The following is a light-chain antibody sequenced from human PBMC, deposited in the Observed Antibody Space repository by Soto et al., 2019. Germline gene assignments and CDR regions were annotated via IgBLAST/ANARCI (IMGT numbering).Light chain of an antibody. CDR1: SSDVGAYKY. Sequence: QSVLTQPASVSGSPGQSITISCTGISSDVGAYKYVSWYVQRPGKAPKVVIYDVNNRPSGDSSRFSASKSGDTASLTISGLQTEDEGDYYCSSYTVSSSQFVFGGGTRVTIL. CDR3: SSYTVSSSQFV. V-gene: IGLV2-14*01. J-gene: IGLJ1*01. CDR2: DVN.